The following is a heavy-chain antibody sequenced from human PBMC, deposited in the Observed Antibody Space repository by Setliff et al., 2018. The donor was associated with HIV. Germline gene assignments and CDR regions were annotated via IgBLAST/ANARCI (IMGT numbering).Heavy chain of an antibody. CDR3: AKGKDYGNAYFDY. V-gene: IGHV3-53*05. D-gene: IGHD3-10*01. CDR1: GLAVGANY. Sequence: GGSLRLSCAASGLAVGANYMSWVRQAPGKGLECVSIFYSGGSTYYADSVKGRFTISRDSSKNTLFLQMNSLRTEDTAVYYCAKGKDYGNAYFDYWGQGTLVTVSS. J-gene: IGHJ4*02. CDR2: FYSGGST.